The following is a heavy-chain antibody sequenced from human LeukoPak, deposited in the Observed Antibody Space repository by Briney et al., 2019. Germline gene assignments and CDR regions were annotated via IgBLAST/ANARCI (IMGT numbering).Heavy chain of an antibody. J-gene: IGHJ4*02. CDR3: AKDLRVGATDCYFDY. CDR1: GFTFSSYA. Sequence: GGSLRLSCAASGFTFSSYAMSWVRQAPGKGLEWVSAISGSGSRIYYADSVKGRFTISRDNSKNTLYLQMNSLRPEDTAVYYCAKDLRVGATDCYFDYWGQGTLVTVSS. D-gene: IGHD1-26*01. V-gene: IGHV3-23*01. CDR2: ISGSGSRI.